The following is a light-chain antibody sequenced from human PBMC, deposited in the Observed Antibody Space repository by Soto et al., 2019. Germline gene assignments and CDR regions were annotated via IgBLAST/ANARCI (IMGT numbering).Light chain of an antibody. J-gene: IGKJ1*01. CDR2: AAS. V-gene: IGKV1-39*01. CDR1: QSISSW. CDR3: QHSYSRT. Sequence: DIQMTQSPSTLSAFVGDRETITCRASQSISSWLAWHQQKPGKAPKVLIYAASTLQSGVPSRVSGSGSETDFTLTISSLQPEDFATYYCQHSYSRTFGQGTKV.